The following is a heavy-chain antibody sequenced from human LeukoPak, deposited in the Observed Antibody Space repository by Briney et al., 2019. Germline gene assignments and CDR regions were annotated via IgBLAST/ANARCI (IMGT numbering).Heavy chain of an antibody. J-gene: IGHJ4*02. CDR2: IYYSGST. V-gene: IGHV4-31*03. CDR3: ARAVYYGDRLHFDY. Sequence: PSQTLSLTCTVSGGSISSGGSYWSWIRQHPGKGLEWIGYIYYSGSTYYNPSLKSRVTISVDTSKNQFSLKLSSVTAADTAVYYCARAVYYGDRLHFDYWGQGTLVTVSS. CDR1: GGSISSGGSY. D-gene: IGHD4-17*01.